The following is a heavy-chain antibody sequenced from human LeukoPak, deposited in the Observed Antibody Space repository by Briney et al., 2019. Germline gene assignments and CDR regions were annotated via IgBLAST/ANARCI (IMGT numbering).Heavy chain of an antibody. Sequence: GGSLRLSCAASGFTFSSYSMNWVRQAPGKGLEWVSSISSSSSYIYYADSVKGRFTISRDNSKNTLYLQMNSLRAEDTAVYYCAKDLLGYGSGSANFDYWGQGTLVTVSS. CDR1: GFTFSSYS. V-gene: IGHV3-21*04. CDR3: AKDLLGYGSGSANFDY. CDR2: ISSSSSYI. J-gene: IGHJ4*02. D-gene: IGHD3-10*01.